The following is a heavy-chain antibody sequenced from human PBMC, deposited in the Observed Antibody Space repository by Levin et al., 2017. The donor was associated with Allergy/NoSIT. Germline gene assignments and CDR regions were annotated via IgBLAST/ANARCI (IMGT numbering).Heavy chain of an antibody. J-gene: IGHJ4*02. Sequence: PGGSLRLSCAASGFSFSLYGMHWVRQAPGKGLEWVAVISNDGSKESYADSVKGRFTISRDNARDTLQLQMNSLRIDDTALYSCASDVSMARGGIPSFPDYWGQGSLVTVSS. CDR2: ISNDGSKE. CDR1: GFSFSLYG. CDR3: ASDVSMARGGIPSFPDY. V-gene: IGHV3-30*03. D-gene: IGHD3-10*01.